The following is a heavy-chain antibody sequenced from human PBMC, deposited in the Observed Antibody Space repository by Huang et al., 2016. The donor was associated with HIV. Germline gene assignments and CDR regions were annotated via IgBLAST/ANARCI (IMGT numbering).Heavy chain of an antibody. CDR1: DYTLTELS. D-gene: IGHD3-9*01. Sequence: QVQLVQSRAEVKKPGASVKVSCKVSDYTLTELSIHWVRQPPGKGIEWMGGFDPEISETIYAQKFQGRVTMTEDKSTETAVMELSGLRPEDTAVYYCATGFDVFFDFWGQGTLVTVSS. J-gene: IGHJ4*02. V-gene: IGHV1-24*01. CDR2: FDPEISET. CDR3: ATGFDVFFDF.